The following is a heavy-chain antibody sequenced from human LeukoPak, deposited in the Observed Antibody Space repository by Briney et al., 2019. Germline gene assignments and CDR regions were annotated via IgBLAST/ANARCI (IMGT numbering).Heavy chain of an antibody. CDR3: ARASPSWYLFDP. D-gene: IGHD6-13*01. CDR1: RYTFTSYA. Sequence: ASVKVSCKASRYTFTSYAMHWVRQAPGQRLEWMGWINAGNGNTKYSQKFQGRVTITRDTSASTAYMELSSLRSEDTAVYYCARASPSWYLFDPWGQGTLVTVSS. CDR2: INAGNGNT. J-gene: IGHJ5*02. V-gene: IGHV1-3*01.